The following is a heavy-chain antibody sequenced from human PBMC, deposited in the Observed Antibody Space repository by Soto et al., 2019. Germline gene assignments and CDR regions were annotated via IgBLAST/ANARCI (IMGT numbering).Heavy chain of an antibody. CDR1: GGSISSYY. J-gene: IGHJ4*02. CDR2: IYYSGST. V-gene: IGHV4-59*01. Sequence: QVQLQESGPGLVKPSETLSLTCTVSGGSISSYYWSWIRQPPGKGLEWIGYIYYSGSTNYNPSLKSRVTISVDTSKNQFSLKLSSVTAAETAVYYCARVRGNYYDSSGYYSGEYYFDYWGQGTLVTVSS. CDR3: ARVRGNYYDSSGYYSGEYYFDY. D-gene: IGHD3-22*01.